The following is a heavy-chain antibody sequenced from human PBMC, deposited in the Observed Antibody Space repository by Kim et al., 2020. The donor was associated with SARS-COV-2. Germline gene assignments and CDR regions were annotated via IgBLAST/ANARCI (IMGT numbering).Heavy chain of an antibody. Sequence: ASVKVSCKASGYTFTNYKIHWVRQAPGQGLEWMGIITPIDGSATYAQKFQGRVTLTRYTSTSTVYMELNSLGSEDTAVFYCARDTTKWSFDYWGQGTLVTVSS. CDR3: ARDTTKWSFDY. CDR2: ITPIDGSA. CDR1: GYTFTNYK. D-gene: IGHD1-26*01. V-gene: IGHV1-46*01. J-gene: IGHJ4*02.